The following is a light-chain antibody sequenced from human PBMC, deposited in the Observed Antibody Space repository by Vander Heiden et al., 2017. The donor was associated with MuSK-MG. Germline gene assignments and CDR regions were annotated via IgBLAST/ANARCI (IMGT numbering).Light chain of an antibody. V-gene: IGLV2-23*02. CDR1: SSDVGSYNL. Sequence: QSALTQPASVSGSPGQSITIPCTGTSSDVGSYNLVSWYQQHPGKGHRLMTYEVRKRPSGGSNRFSGSKSGNTASLTIAGGQAEDEADYYCCAYARNRVVFGGGTKLTVL. J-gene: IGLJ2*01. CDR2: EVR. CDR3: CAYARNRVV.